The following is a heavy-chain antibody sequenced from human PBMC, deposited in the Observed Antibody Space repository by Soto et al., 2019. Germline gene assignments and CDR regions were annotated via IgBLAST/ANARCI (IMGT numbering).Heavy chain of an antibody. CDR2: INWNSGDK. D-gene: IGHD3-10*01. CDR3: VRGRGPMNRGYFYS. CDR1: GFKFDDFA. J-gene: IGHJ4*02. Sequence: GGSLRLSCVTSGFKFDDFAMHWVRQGQGKGLGWVAGINWNSGDKDYGESAKGRFVISRDNGKRSLDLQMNSLRPEDTAVYYCVRGRGPMNRGYFYSWGRGTLVTVSS. V-gene: IGHV3-9*01.